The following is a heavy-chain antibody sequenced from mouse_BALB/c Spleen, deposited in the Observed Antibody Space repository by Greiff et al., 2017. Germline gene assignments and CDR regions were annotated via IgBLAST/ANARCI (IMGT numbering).Heavy chain of an antibody. V-gene: IGHV5-6-3*01. CDR2: INSNGGST. Sequence: EVMLVESGGGLVQPGGSLKLSCAASGFTFSSYGMSWVRQTPDKRLELVATINSNGGSTYYPDSVKGRFTISRDNAKNTLYLQMSSLKSEDTAMYYCAREGGYDGAMDYWGQGTSVTVSS. CDR3: AREGGYDGAMDY. D-gene: IGHD2-14*01. CDR1: GFTFSSYG. J-gene: IGHJ4*01.